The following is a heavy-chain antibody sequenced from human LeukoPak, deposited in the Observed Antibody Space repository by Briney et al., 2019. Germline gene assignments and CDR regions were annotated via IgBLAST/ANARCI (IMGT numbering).Heavy chain of an antibody. Sequence: GGSLRLSCEGSRYSFDSYAMTWVRQAPGKGLEWVSSINGGGDITYYAEPVKGRFTVSRDNSKNTLFLQMNSLRAEDTAVFYCAKRYGDSTGWFFDFWGQGSLVTVSS. J-gene: IGHJ4*02. V-gene: IGHV3-23*01. CDR2: INGGGDIT. D-gene: IGHD6-13*01. CDR1: RYSFDSYA. CDR3: AKRYGDSTGWFFDF.